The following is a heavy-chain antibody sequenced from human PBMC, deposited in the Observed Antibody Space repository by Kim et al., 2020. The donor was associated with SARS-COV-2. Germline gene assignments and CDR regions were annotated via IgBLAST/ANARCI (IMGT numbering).Heavy chain of an antibody. V-gene: IGHV1-18*01. CDR2: ISAYNGNT. J-gene: IGHJ6*02. D-gene: IGHD2-2*01. CDR3: ARLGYCSSTSCYADYYYYGMDV. Sequence: ASVKVSCKASGYTFTSYGISWVRQAPGQGLEWMGWISAYNGNTNYAQKLQGRVTMTTDTSTSTAYMELRSLRSDDTAVYYCARLGYCSSTSCYADYYYYGMDVWGQGTTVTVSS. CDR1: GYTFTSYG.